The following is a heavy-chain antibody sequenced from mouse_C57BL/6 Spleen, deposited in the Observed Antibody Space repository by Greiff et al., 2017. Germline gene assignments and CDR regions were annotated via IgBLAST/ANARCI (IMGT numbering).Heavy chain of an antibody. CDR2: ISSGGDYI. CDR1: GFTFSSYA. CDR3: TRVDYGSSYGY. J-gene: IGHJ2*01. V-gene: IGHV5-9-1*02. Sequence: DVHLVESGEGLVKPGGSLKLSCAASGFTFSSYAMSWVRQTPEKRLEWVAYISSGGDYIYYADTVKGRFTISRDNARNTLYLQMSSLKSEDTAMYYCTRVDYGSSYGYWGQGTTLTVSS. D-gene: IGHD1-1*01.